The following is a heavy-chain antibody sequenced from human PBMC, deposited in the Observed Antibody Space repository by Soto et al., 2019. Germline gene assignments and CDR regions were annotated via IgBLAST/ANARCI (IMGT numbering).Heavy chain of an antibody. Sequence: KTGGSLRLSCTASGFTFSSYSMNWVRQAPGKGLEWVSSISSSSSYIYYADSVKGRFTISRDNAKNSLYLQMNSLRAEDTAVYYCARDLRHCSSTSCYRVWYYYYGMDVWGQGTTVTVSS. CDR2: ISSSSSYI. J-gene: IGHJ6*02. D-gene: IGHD2-2*01. V-gene: IGHV3-21*01. CDR1: GFTFSSYS. CDR3: ARDLRHCSSTSCYRVWYYYYGMDV.